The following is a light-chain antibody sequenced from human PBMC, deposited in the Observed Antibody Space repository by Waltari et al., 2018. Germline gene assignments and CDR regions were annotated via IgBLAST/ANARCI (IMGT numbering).Light chain of an antibody. CDR1: QSVSTK. V-gene: IGKV3D-15*01. J-gene: IGKJ1*01. CDR3: QQYHNWPPWT. CDR2: DAS. Sequence: EIVMTQSPATLSVSPGEGVTLSCRASQSVSTKLAWYQLKPGQAPRLLIYDASSRATGIPARFSGSVSGTEFTLTISSLQSEDFALYYCQQYHNWPPWTFGQGTKVEIK.